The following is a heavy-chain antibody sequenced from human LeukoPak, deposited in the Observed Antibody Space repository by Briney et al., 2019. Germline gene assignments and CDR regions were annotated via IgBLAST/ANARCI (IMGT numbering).Heavy chain of an antibody. CDR3: ARNSDYYDYSPQSV. J-gene: IGHJ4*02. V-gene: IGHV3-30*03. CDR1: GFTFNTYG. Sequence: GGSLRLSCAASGFTFNTYGMSWVRQAPGKGLEWVALIGHDGADKYYADSVKGRFLISRDNSKNMLFLQMNSLIIEDTAVYYCARNSDYYDYSPQSVWGQGTLVTVS. D-gene: IGHD3-22*01. CDR2: IGHDGADK.